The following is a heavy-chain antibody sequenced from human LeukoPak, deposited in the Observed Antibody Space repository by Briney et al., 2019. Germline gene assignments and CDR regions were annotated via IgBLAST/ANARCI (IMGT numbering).Heavy chain of an antibody. CDR2: ISNDEKTK. V-gene: IGHV3-30*04. J-gene: IGHJ4*02. D-gene: IGHD6-13*01. CDR1: GFTFTNFA. Sequence: GGSLRLSCAASGFTFTNFAMHWVRQAPGKGLEWVAVISNDEKTKYYADSVMGRFTISRDNSKNTLYLQMNSLRAEDTAVYYCAKAHPIAAAGYWGQGTLVTVSS. CDR3: AKAHPIAAAGY.